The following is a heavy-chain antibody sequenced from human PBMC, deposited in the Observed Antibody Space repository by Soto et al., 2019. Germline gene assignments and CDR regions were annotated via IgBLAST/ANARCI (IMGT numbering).Heavy chain of an antibody. V-gene: IGHV3-30*18. Sequence: QVQLVESGGGVVQPGRSLRLSCAASGFTFSSYGMHWVRQAPGKGLEWVAVISYDGSNKYYADSVKGRFTISRDNSKNTLYLQMNSLRAEDTAVYYCAKDSRGYCSGGSCYNGEWCWGQGTLVTVSS. CDR1: GFTFSSYG. J-gene: IGHJ4*02. CDR3: AKDSRGYCSGGSCYNGEWC. D-gene: IGHD2-15*01. CDR2: ISYDGSNK.